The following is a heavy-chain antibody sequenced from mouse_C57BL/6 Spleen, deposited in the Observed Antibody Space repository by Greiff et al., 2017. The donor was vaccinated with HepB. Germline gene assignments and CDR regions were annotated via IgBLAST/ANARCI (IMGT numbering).Heavy chain of an antibody. V-gene: IGHV1-64*01. CDR2: IHPNSGST. CDR3: ARWYVSRGFAY. D-gene: IGHD1-1*02. J-gene: IGHJ3*01. Sequence: VQLQQSGAELVKPGASVKLSCKASGYTFTSYWMHWVKQRPGQGLEWIGMIHPNSGSTNYNEKFKSKATLTVDKSSSTAYMQLSSLTSEDSAVYYCARWYVSRGFAYWGQGTLVTVSA. CDR1: GYTFTSYW.